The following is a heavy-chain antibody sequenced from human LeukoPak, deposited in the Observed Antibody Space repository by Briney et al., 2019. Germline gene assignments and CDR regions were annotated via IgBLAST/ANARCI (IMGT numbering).Heavy chain of an antibody. CDR1: GGSFSGYY. Sequence: SETLSLTCAVYGGSFSGYYWSWIRQPPGKGLEWIGEINHSGSTNYNPSLKSRVTISVDTSKNQFSLKLSSVTAADTAVYYCARGVGVLMSSSSPFDYWGQGTLVTVSS. J-gene: IGHJ4*02. V-gene: IGHV4-34*01. D-gene: IGHD6-6*01. CDR3: ARGVGVLMSSSSPFDY. CDR2: INHSGST.